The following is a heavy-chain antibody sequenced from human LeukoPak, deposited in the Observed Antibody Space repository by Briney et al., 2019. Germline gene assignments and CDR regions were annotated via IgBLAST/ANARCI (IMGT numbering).Heavy chain of an antibody. CDR2: IHRSGST. D-gene: IGHD3-16*02. CDR3: AREIIGGFNPGAY. Sequence: SETLSLTCTVSLDSTTSNFWSWVRQPPGKGLEWIGEIHRSGSTNYNPSLQRRVTISIDRPKHQTALELSSVTAAETAVYYCAREIIGGFNPGAYWGQGTLVTVSS. J-gene: IGHJ4*02. CDR1: LDSTTSNF. V-gene: IGHV4-4*02.